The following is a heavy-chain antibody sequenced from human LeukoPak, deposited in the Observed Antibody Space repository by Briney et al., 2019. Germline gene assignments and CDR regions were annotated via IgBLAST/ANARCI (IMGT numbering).Heavy chain of an antibody. CDR3: ARRVATTGIYAFDV. J-gene: IGHJ3*01. CDR1: GGSLSSYY. Sequence: SETLSLTCTVSGGSLSSYYWSWIRQPPGKGLEWIGYIYYSRSTNYNPSLKSRVTISVDTSKIQFSLKLSSVTAADTAVHYCARRVATTGIYAFDVWGQGTMVTVSS. CDR2: IYYSRST. D-gene: IGHD6-13*01. V-gene: IGHV4-59*01.